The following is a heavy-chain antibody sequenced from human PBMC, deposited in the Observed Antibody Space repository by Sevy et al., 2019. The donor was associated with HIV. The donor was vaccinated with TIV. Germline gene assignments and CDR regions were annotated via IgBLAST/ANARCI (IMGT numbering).Heavy chain of an antibody. Sequence: GGSLRLSCAASGFTFDDYTMHWVRQAPGKGLEWVSLISWDGGSTYYADSVKGRLTISRDNSKNSLYLQMNRLRTEDTALYYCAKDSSSSSDGYYYYGMDLWGQGTTVTVSS. CDR2: ISWDGGST. CDR1: GFTFDDYT. J-gene: IGHJ6*02. D-gene: IGHD6-6*01. CDR3: AKDSSSSSDGYYYYGMDL. V-gene: IGHV3-43*01.